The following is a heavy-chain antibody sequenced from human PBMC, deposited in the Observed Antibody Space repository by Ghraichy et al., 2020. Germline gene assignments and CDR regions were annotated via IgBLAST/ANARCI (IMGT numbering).Heavy chain of an antibody. CDR3: AESLFRGYGGNSPYYYYGMDV. Sequence: SVKVSCKASGGTFSSYAISWVRQAPGQGLEWMGGIIPIFGTANYAQKFQGRVTITADESTSTAYMELSSLRSEDTAVYYCAESLFRGYGGNSPYYYYGMDVWGQGTTVTVSS. CDR2: IIPIFGTA. J-gene: IGHJ6*02. CDR1: GGTFSSYA. D-gene: IGHD4-23*01. V-gene: IGHV1-69*13.